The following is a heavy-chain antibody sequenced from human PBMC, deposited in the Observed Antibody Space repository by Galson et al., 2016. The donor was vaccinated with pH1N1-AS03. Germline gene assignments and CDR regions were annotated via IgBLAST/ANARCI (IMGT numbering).Heavy chain of an antibody. Sequence: SVKVSCKASGYIFTGFYVHWVRQAPGQGLEWMGWINPNNGVTNYAQKFQAWVTMTGDTSISTAYMELYGLKSDDTAVYYCARDPRGPCSSATRATTYYFGMDGWGQGTTVSVSS. J-gene: IGHJ6*02. CDR3: ARDPRGPCSSATRATTYYFGMDG. CDR1: GYIFTGFY. D-gene: IGHD1-26*01. V-gene: IGHV1-2*04. CDR2: INPNNGVT.